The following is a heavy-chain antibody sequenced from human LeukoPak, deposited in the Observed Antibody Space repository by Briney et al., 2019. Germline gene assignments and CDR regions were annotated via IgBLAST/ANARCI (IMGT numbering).Heavy chain of an antibody. J-gene: IGHJ4*02. CDR2: IKQDGGEK. CDR3: ARDCTNGLCYADY. CDR1: GFTFSSYW. Sequence: GGSLRLSCAASGFTFSSYWMSWVRQAPGKGLEWVAMIKQDGGEKYYVDSVKGRFTISRDNAKNSLYLQMNSLKAEDTAVYYCARDCTNGLCYADYWGQGTLVTVSS. D-gene: IGHD2-8*01. V-gene: IGHV3-7*01.